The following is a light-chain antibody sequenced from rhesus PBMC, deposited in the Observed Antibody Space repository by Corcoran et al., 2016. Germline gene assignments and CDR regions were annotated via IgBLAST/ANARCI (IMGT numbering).Light chain of an antibody. CDR1: QSVSSS. Sequence: EIVLTQSPATLSLSPGERATLSCRASQSVSSSLAWYQQKPGQAPRLLIYDASSRATGIPERFSGGGAGTDFTLTISSLESEDVGVYYCQQYSKWPLTFGGGTKVEFK. J-gene: IGKJ4*01. CDR2: DAS. V-gene: IGKV3-35*01. CDR3: QQYSKWPLT.